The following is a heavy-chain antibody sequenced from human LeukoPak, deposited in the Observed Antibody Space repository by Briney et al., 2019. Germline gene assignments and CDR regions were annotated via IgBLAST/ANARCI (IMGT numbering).Heavy chain of an antibody. CDR2: INHNGEAI. D-gene: IGHD3-9*01. J-gene: IGHJ4*02. Sequence: GGSLRLSCAASGFPFSSHVLSWVRQAPGKGLEWIAYINHNGEAIYYPDFVKGRFIISRDNAKNSLFLQMNDLRDEDTAVYYCAGDYDWAFDYWGQGTLVTVSS. CDR1: GFPFSSHV. V-gene: IGHV3-48*02. CDR3: AGDYDWAFDY.